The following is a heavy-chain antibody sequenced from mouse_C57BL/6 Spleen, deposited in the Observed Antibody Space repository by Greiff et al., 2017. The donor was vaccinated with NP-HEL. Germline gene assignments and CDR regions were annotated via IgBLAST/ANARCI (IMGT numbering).Heavy chain of an antibody. V-gene: IGHV5-6*01. Sequence: EVHLVESGGDLVKPGGSLKLSCAASGFTFSSYGMSWVRQTPDKRLEWVATISSGGSYTYYPDSVKGRFTISRDNAKNTLYLQMSSLKSEDTAMYYCARQGPSPQGYFDVWGTGTTVTVSS. J-gene: IGHJ1*03. CDR2: ISSGGSYT. CDR3: ARQGPSPQGYFDV. D-gene: IGHD6-1*01. CDR1: GFTFSSYG.